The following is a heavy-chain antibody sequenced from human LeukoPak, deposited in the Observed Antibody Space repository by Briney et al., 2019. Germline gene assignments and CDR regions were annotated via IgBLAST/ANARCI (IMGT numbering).Heavy chain of an antibody. V-gene: IGHV3-21*04. D-gene: IGHD5-18*01. J-gene: IGHJ4*02. CDR3: ARYHTALNY. CDR1: GFTFSSYS. Sequence: GGSLRLSCAASGFTFSSYSMNWVRQAPGKGLEWVSSISSSSSYIYYADSVKGRFTISRDNSKNTVYLQLNNLRVEDTAVYYCARYHTALNYWGQGTLVTASS. CDR2: ISSSSSYI.